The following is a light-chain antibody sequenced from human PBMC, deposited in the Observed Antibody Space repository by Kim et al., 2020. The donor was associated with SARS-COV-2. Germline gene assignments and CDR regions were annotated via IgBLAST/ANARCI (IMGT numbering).Light chain of an antibody. V-gene: IGLV10-54*01. CDR3: LAWDSSLSAWV. Sequence: QTATLTCTGNSNSVGDQGAAGLQQHQDNPPKLLSYRKKSRPSGISERLSASRSGNTDSLTITGLQPEDEADYYCLAWDSSLSAWVFGGGTQLTVL. CDR1: SNSVGDQG. J-gene: IGLJ3*02. CDR2: RKK.